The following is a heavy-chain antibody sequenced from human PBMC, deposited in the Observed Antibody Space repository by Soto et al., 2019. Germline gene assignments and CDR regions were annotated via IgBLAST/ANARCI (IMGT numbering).Heavy chain of an antibody. CDR1: GFTFSSYS. CDR2: ISSSSSYI. Sequence: GGSLTLSCAASGFTFSSYSMNWVRQAPGKGLEWVSSISSSSSYIYYADSVKGRFTISRDNAKNSLYLQMNSLRAEDTAVYYCASHYDFSSGYDHNWFDPCGQGTMVTV. J-gene: IGHJ5*02. D-gene: IGHD3-3*01. CDR3: ASHYDFSSGYDHNWFDP. V-gene: IGHV3-21*01.